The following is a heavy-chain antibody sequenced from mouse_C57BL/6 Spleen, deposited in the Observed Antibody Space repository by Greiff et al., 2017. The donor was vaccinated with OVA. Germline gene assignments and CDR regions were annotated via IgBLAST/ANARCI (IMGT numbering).Heavy chain of an antibody. CDR2: FHPSDSDT. CDR3: AMEGAGYVAY. CDR1: GYTFPSSW. J-gene: IGHJ3*01. Sequence: QVQLQQPGAELVKPGASVKVSCKASGYTFPSSWMPWVKRRPGQGLRWIGRFHPSDSDTTSNQKFKGKATLTVDKSSSTAYMQLSSLTSEDSAVYYCAMEGAGYVAYWGQGTLVTVSA. V-gene: IGHV1-74*01. D-gene: IGHD3-2*02.